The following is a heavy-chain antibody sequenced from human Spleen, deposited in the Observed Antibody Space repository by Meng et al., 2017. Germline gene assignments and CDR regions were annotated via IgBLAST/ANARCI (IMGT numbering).Heavy chain of an antibody. CDR3: ARVTAVADTYYFDY. CDR2: ISYDGSNK. Sequence: GGSLRLSCAASGFTFSSYAMHWVRQAPGKGLEWVAVISYDGSNKYYADSVKGRFTISRDNAKNSLYLQMNSLRAEDTALYYCARVTAVADTYYFDYWGRGTLVTVSS. J-gene: IGHJ4*02. D-gene: IGHD6-19*01. CDR1: GFTFSSYA. V-gene: IGHV3-30*07.